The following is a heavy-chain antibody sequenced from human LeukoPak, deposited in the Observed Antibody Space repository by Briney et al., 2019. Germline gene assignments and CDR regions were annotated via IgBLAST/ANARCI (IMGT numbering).Heavy chain of an antibody. CDR3: ARGPLLAR. CDR1: GGPFSGYY. J-gene: IGHJ4*02. CDR2: INHSGST. V-gene: IGHV4-34*01. Sequence: PSETLSLTCAVYGGPFSGYYWSWIRQSPGKGLEWIGEINHSGSTNYNPSLKSRVTISVDTSKNQFSLKLRSVTAADTAVFYCARGPLLARWGQGTLVTVSS.